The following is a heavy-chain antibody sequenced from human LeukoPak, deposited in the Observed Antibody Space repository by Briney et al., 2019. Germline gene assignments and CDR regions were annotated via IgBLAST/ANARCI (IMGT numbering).Heavy chain of an antibody. CDR2: IYYSGST. CDR1: GGSISSYY. CDR3: ARFSGSYCLDI. V-gene: IGHV4-59*01. D-gene: IGHD1-26*01. Sequence: SETLSLTCTVSGGSISSYYWSWIRQPPGKGLEWIGYIYYSGSTNYNPSLKSRVTISVDTSKNQFSLKLSSVTAADTAVYYCARFSGSYCLDIWGQGTMVTVSS. J-gene: IGHJ3*02.